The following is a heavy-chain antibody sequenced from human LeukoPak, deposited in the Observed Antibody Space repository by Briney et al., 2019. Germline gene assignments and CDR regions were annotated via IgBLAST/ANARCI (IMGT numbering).Heavy chain of an antibody. CDR2: IYYSGST. CDR3: ARRRRGFGELLLPHDAFDI. Sequence: SETLSLTCTVSGGSISSSSYYWGWIRQPPGKGLEWIGSIYYSGSTYYNPSLKSRVTISVDTSKNQFSLKLSSVTAADTAVYYCARRRRGFGELLLPHDAFDIWGQGTMVTVSS. CDR1: GGSISSSSYY. V-gene: IGHV4-39*01. J-gene: IGHJ3*02. D-gene: IGHD3-10*01.